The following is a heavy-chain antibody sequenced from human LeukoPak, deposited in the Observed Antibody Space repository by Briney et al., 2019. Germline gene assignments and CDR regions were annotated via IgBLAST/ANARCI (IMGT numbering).Heavy chain of an antibody. CDR2: ISSSGNTI. CDR1: GVTFNGSG. Sequence: GGSLRLSCEASGVTFNGSGIHWVRQAPGKGLEWVSYISSSGNTISYADSVKGRFTISRDNAKNSLYLQVISLRAEDTAVHYCARGPSIAARYDAFDIWGQGTMVTVSS. J-gene: IGHJ3*02. CDR3: ARGPSIAARYDAFDI. D-gene: IGHD6-6*01. V-gene: IGHV3-48*03.